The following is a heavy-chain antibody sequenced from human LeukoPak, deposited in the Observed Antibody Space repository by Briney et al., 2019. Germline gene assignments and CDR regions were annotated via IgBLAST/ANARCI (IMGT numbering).Heavy chain of an antibody. CDR1: GYSISSGVYY. J-gene: IGHJ4*02. CDR2: IYYSGNT. D-gene: IGHD3-3*01. Sequence: SETLSLTCTVSGYSISSGVYYWTWIRQDPGKGLEWIGYIYYSGNTFYNPALKSRATISVDTSKNQFSLTLSSVTAADTAVYYCARLIRFLEWLPGEQFDYWGQGTLVTVSS. CDR3: ARLIRFLEWLPGEQFDY. V-gene: IGHV4-31*03.